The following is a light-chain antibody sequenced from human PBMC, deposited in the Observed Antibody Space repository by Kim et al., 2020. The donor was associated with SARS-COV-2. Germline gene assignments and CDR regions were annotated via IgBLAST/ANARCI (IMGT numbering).Light chain of an antibody. J-gene: IGLJ2*01. Sequence: QSALTQPASVSGSPGQSITMSCTGTSSDVGGYNYVSWYQQYPGKVPKLLIYDVSNRPAGVSNRFSGTKSGNTASLTISGLQAEDEADYYCSSYTGSGTLVFGGGTQLIVL. CDR1: SSDVGGYNY. CDR2: DVS. CDR3: SSYTGSGTLV. V-gene: IGLV2-14*03.